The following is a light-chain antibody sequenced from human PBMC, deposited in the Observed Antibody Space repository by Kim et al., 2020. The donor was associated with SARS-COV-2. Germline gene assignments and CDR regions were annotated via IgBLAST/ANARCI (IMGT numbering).Light chain of an antibody. CDR2: RDT. J-gene: IGLJ3*02. CDR1: NIGTKN. V-gene: IGLV3-9*01. CDR3: QEWDSSTGV. Sequence: SYELTQPLSVSVALGQTARITCGGNNIGTKNVHWFQQKPGQAPVLVIFRDTNRPSGIPERFSGSNSGNTATLTISRAQPGDEADYYCQEWDSSTGVFGGG.